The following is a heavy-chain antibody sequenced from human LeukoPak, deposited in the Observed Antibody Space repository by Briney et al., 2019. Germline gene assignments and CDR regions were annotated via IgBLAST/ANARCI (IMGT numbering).Heavy chain of an antibody. CDR1: GDSVSGYY. V-gene: IGHV4-59*02. CDR3: ARGDYGDALYYYYGMDV. CDR2: IHSSGST. D-gene: IGHD4-17*01. Sequence: SETLTLTCGVSGDSVSGYYWSWIRRPPEKGLEWIGYIHSSGSTNYSPSLKSRLALSVDTSKNQFSLNLNSVTAADTAVYYCARGDYGDALYYYYGMDVWGQGTTVTVSS. J-gene: IGHJ6*02.